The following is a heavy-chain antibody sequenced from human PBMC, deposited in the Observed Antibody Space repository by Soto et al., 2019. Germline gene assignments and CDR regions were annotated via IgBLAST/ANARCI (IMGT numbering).Heavy chain of an antibody. Sequence: SETLSLSCTVAGGAICGSSYYWGWIRQHPGKGLEWIGYIYYSGSTYYNPSLKSRVTISVDTSKNQFSLKLSSVTAADTAVYYCARDTGSNGVSWGQGTLVTVSS. J-gene: IGHJ4*02. V-gene: IGHV4-31*03. CDR1: GGAICGSSYY. D-gene: IGHD2-8*01. CDR3: ARDTGSNGVS. CDR2: IYYSGST.